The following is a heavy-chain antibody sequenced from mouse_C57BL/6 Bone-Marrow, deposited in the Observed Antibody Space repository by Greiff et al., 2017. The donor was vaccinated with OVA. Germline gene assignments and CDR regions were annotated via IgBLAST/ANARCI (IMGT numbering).Heavy chain of an antibody. V-gene: IGHV3-6*01. CDR2: ISYDGSN. J-gene: IGHJ2*01. Sequence: EVHLVESGPGLVKPSQSLSLTCSVTGYSITSGYYWNWIRQFPGNKLEWMGYISYDGSNNYNPSLKNRISITRDTSKNQFFLKLNSVTTEDTATYYCAPIATGYFDYWGQGTTLTVSS. CDR3: APIATGYFDY. D-gene: IGHD1-1*01. CDR1: GYSITSGYY.